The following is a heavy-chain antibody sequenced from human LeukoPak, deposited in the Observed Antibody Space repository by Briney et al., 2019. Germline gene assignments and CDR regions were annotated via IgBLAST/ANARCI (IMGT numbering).Heavy chain of an antibody. V-gene: IGHV1-46*01. Sequence: ASVKVSCKASGYTFTSYYMHWVRQAPGQGLEWMGIINPSGGSTSYAQKFQGRVTMTRDMSTSTVYMELSSLRSEDTAVYYCARDRDYYDSSGYSIFDYWGQGTLVTVSS. CDR2: INPSGGST. CDR3: ARDRDYYDSSGYSIFDY. D-gene: IGHD3-22*01. CDR1: GYTFTSYY. J-gene: IGHJ4*02.